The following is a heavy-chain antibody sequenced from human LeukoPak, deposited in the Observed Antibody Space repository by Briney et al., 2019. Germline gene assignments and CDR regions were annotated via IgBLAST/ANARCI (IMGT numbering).Heavy chain of an antibody. V-gene: IGHV3-30*02. Sequence: GGSLRLSCAASGFTFSSYSMHWVRQAPGKGLEWLAFIQFGGTNKYYADSVQGRFVVSRDNSKNSLFLQINSLRGDDTAVYFCAKGSIPAAITYYMDVWGKGTTVTVSS. CDR2: IQFGGTNK. CDR3: AKGSIPAAITYYMDV. CDR1: GFTFSSYS. J-gene: IGHJ6*03. D-gene: IGHD2-2*01.